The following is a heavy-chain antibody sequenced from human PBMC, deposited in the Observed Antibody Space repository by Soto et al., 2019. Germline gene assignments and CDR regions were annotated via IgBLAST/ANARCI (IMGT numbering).Heavy chain of an antibody. CDR2: ILTGNGDT. D-gene: IGHD1-26*01. CDR3: ARGELRYWYTMDV. CDR1: GYSFTSYA. Sequence: QVQLVQSGAEAKKPGASVNVSCKASGYSFTSYALHWLRQAPGQRPEWMGWILTGNGDTKYSQNFQGRVTIARDTFARTAYMELSSLRSEDTAVYYCARGELRYWYTMDVWGQGTTVTVSS. J-gene: IGHJ6*02. V-gene: IGHV1-3*04.